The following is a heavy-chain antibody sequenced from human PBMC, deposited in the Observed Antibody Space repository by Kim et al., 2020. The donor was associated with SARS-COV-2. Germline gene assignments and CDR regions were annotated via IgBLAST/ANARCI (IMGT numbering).Heavy chain of an antibody. J-gene: IGHJ4*02. CDR3: AKGGPSSGSYSIDY. V-gene: IGHV3-9*01. D-gene: IGHD1-26*01. Sequence: ADSVKGRFTISRDNAKNSLYLQMNSLRAEDTALYYCAKGGPSSGSYSIDYWGQGTLVTVSS.